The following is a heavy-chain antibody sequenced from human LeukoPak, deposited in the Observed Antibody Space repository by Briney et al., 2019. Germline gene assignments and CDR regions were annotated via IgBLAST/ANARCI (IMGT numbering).Heavy chain of an antibody. J-gene: IGHJ5*02. Sequence: PSETLSLTCTVSGGSISSTGYYWDWIRQPPGKGLEWIGYISNSGTTDYNPSLKSRVTMSVDASKNEFSLKLTSVTAADTAMYYCARVVRGAVTSNWFDPWGQGTLVTVSS. CDR2: ISNSGTT. D-gene: IGHD4-17*01. CDR3: ARVVRGAVTSNWFDP. V-gene: IGHV4-61*08. CDR1: GGSISSTGYY.